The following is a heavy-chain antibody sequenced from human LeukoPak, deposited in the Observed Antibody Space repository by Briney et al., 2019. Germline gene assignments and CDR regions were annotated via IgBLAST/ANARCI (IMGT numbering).Heavy chain of an antibody. Sequence: PGGSLRLSCAASGFTFSSYGMHWVRQAPGKGLEWVAFIRYDGSNKYYADSVKGRFTISRDNSKNTLYLQMNSLRAEDTAVYYCAKDDYDFWSGYRDYYYYYMDVWGKGTTVTVSS. CDR2: IRYDGSNK. D-gene: IGHD3-3*01. V-gene: IGHV3-30*02. CDR3: AKDDYDFWSGYRDYYYYYMDV. CDR1: GFTFSSYG. J-gene: IGHJ6*03.